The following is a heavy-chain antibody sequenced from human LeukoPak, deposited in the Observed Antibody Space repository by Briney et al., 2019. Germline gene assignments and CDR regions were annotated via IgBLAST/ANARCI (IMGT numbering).Heavy chain of an antibody. V-gene: IGHV3-9*01. Sequence: QSGRSLRLSCAASGFTFDDYAMHWVRQAPGKGLEWVSGISWNSGSIGYADSVKGRFTISRDNAKNSLYLQMNSLRAEDTALYYCAKDQQAGEGSTSLFDYWGQGTLVTVSS. CDR3: AKDQQAGEGSTSLFDY. J-gene: IGHJ4*02. CDR1: GFTFDDYA. CDR2: ISWNSGSI. D-gene: IGHD2-2*01.